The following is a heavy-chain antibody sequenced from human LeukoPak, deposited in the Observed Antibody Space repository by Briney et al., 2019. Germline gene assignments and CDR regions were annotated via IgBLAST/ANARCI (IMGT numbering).Heavy chain of an antibody. D-gene: IGHD4-17*01. V-gene: IGHV4-39*01. CDR1: GGSISSSSYY. J-gene: IGHJ4*02. CDR3: ARRRGAYGAPRVWYFDY. Sequence: SETLSLTCTVSGGSISSSSYYWGWIRQPPGKGLEWIGSIYYSGSTYYNPSLKSRVTISVDTSKNQFSLKLSSVTAADTAVYYCARRRGAYGAPRVWYFDYWGQGTLVTVSS. CDR2: IYYSGST.